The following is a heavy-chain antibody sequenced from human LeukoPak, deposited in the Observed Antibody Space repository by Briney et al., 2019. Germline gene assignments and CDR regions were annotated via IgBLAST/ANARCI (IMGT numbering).Heavy chain of an antibody. V-gene: IGHV3-66*01. CDR1: GFTVSSNY. Sequence: GGSLRLSCAAPGFTVSSNYMSWVRQAPGKGLEWVSVIYSGGSTYYADSVKGRFTISRDNSKNTLYLQMNSLRAEDTAVYYCAREGSAYYFDYWGQGTLVTVSS. J-gene: IGHJ4*02. CDR3: AREGSAYYFDY. D-gene: IGHD6-19*01. CDR2: IYSGGST.